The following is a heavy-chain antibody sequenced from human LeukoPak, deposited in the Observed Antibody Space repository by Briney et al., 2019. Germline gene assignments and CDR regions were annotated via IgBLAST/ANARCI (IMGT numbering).Heavy chain of an antibody. Sequence: GSLRLSCAASGFTFSPYSMTWVRQPPGKGLEWIGSIYDSGSTYYNPSLKSRVTISVDTSKNLFSLKLSSVTAADTAVFYCARHTASGLYYFDYWGQGTLVTVSS. CDR1: GFTFSPYS. CDR3: ARHTASGLYYFDY. J-gene: IGHJ4*02. D-gene: IGHD3-10*01. CDR2: IYDSGST. V-gene: IGHV4-39*01.